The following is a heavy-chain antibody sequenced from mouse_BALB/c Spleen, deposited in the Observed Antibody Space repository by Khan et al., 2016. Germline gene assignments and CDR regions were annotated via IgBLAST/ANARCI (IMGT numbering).Heavy chain of an antibody. Sequence: QIQLVQSGPELKKPGETVKISCKASGYTFTNYGMHWVKQAPGQGLKWMGWINTNTGEPTYAEEFKGRFAFSLETSARTAYLQLNNLTYDDTATYFSAEDYDGSNWFAYWGQGTLVTVSA. CDR1: GYTFTNYG. V-gene: IGHV9-3*02. CDR2: INTNTGEP. CDR3: AEDYDGSNWFAY. D-gene: IGHD1-1*01. J-gene: IGHJ3*01.